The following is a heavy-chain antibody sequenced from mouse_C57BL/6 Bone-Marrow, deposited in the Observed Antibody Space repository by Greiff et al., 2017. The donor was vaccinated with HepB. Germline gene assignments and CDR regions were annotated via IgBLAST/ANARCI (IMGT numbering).Heavy chain of an antibody. Sequence: VQLQESGPGLVAPSQSLSITCTVSGFSFTSYAISWVRQPPGKGLEWLGVIWTGGGTTYNSAPKSRLSISKDNSKSQVFLKMNSLQTDDTARYYCARKLGLLPNYYAMDYWGQGTSVTVSS. V-gene: IGHV2-9-1*01. D-gene: IGHD2-3*01. CDR3: ARKLGLLPNYYAMDY. CDR1: GFSFTSYA. J-gene: IGHJ4*01. CDR2: IWTGGGT.